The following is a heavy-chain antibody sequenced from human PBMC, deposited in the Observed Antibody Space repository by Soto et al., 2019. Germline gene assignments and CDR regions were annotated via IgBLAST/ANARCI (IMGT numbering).Heavy chain of an antibody. V-gene: IGHV3-64D*06. D-gene: IGHD3-10*01. CDR2: ISSNGGST. CDR3: VKDRGYYGSGSYSEY. J-gene: IGHJ4*02. CDR1: GGTFSSYA. Sequence: SCKASGGTFSSYAMHWVRQAPGKGLEYVSAISSNGGSTYYADSVKGRFTISRDNSKNTLYLQMSSLRAEDTAVYYCVKDRGYYGSGSYSEYWGQRTLVTVS.